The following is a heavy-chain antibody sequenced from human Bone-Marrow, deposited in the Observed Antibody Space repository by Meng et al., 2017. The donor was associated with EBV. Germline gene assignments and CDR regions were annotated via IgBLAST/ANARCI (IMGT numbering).Heavy chain of an antibody. V-gene: IGHV3-11*01. CDR3: ARAYYYDDSGYFYSFFFDY. J-gene: IGHJ4*01. CDR2: ISSSGSSM. Sequence: QVRLVDSGGXXVKPGXSLRLSXAXSGFTFSDYYMIWIRQAPGKGLEWVSYISSSGSSMYYADSVKGRFTISRDNVKKSLYLQMNSLRAEDTAVYYCARAYYYDDSGYFYSFFFDYWGHGTLVTVSS. D-gene: IGHD3-22*01. CDR1: GFTFSDYY.